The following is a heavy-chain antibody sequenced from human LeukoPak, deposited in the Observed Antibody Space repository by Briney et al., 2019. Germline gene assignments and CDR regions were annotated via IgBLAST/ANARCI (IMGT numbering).Heavy chain of an antibody. CDR2: INTNTGNP. CDR1: GYTFTSYT. D-gene: IGHD2-2*02. CDR3: ARFGYPILYYYMDV. V-gene: IGHV7-4-1*02. Sequence: GASVKVSCKASGYTFTSYTMNWVRQAPGQGLEWMGWINTNTGNPTYAQGFTGRFVFSLDTSVTTAYLQISSLKAEDTAVYYCARFGYPILYYYMDVWGKGTTVTVSS. J-gene: IGHJ6*03.